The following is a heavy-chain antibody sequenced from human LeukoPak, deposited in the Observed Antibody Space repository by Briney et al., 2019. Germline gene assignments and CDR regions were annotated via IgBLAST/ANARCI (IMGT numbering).Heavy chain of an antibody. D-gene: IGHD3-16*01. J-gene: IGHJ6*02. CDR2: INHNGNVN. V-gene: IGHV3-7*03. CDR1: GFTFSTYW. CDR3: ARGGGLDV. Sequence: GGSLRLSCAASGFTFSTYWMTWVRQAPGKGLEWVASINHNGNVNYYVDSVKGRFTVSRDNAKNSLYLQMSNLRAEDTAVYFCARGGGLDVWGQGATVTVSS.